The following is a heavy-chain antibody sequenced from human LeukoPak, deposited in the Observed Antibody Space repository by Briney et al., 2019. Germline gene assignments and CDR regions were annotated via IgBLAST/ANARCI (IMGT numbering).Heavy chain of an antibody. J-gene: IGHJ4*02. CDR1: GFTFSRYA. V-gene: IGHV3-23*01. CDR3: AKDLLMAPVWSGYYPDY. CDR2: ISGSGGIT. Sequence: PGGSLRLSCAASGFTFSRYAMTWVRQAPGKGLEWVSAISGSGGITYYADSVKGRFTISRDNSKNTLYLQMNSLRAEDTAVYYCAKDLLMAPVWSGYYPDYWGQGTRVTVSS. D-gene: IGHD3-3*01.